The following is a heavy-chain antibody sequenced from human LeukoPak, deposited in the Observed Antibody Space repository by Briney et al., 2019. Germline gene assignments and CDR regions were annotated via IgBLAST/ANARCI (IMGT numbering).Heavy chain of an antibody. Sequence: ASVKVSCKASGFIFTGQYIHWVRQAPGQGLEWMGWINPNSGDTNYAQKYQGRVTMTRDTSISTAYMEPSRLTFDDTAVYYCARGVGLTTLTPNDYWGQGTLVTVSS. CDR2: INPNSGDT. CDR3: ARGVGLTTLTPNDY. V-gene: IGHV1-2*02. D-gene: IGHD4-11*01. J-gene: IGHJ4*02. CDR1: GFIFTGQY.